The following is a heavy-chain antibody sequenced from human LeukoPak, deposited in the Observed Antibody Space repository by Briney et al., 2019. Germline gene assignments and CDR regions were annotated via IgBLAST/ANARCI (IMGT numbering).Heavy chain of an antibody. Sequence: GGALRLSCAASGFTIGPYAMYWVRHGPGRGLEWVSVIKADGSGTFYADSVRGRFTTSRDNSKNSLYLQMNSLTSEDTALYYCATWAFYHNLDVWGQGTTVIVSS. CDR1: GFTIGPYA. D-gene: IGHD2/OR15-2a*01. CDR3: ATWAFYHNLDV. J-gene: IGHJ6*02. V-gene: IGHV3-43*02. CDR2: IKADGSGT.